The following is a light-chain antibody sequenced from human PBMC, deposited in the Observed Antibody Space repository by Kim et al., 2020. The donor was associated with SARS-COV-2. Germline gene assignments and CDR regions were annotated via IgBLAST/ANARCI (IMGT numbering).Light chain of an antibody. CDR2: YNN. J-gene: IGLJ3*02. CDR3: AAWDDSLNAVV. Sequence: QSVLTQPPSASGTPGQRVTISCSGSSSNIGSNTVNWYQRLPGTAPKLLIYYNNERPSGVPDRFSGSKSGTSASLAISGLQSEDEADYYCAAWDDSLNAVVFGGGTKLTVL. V-gene: IGLV1-44*01. CDR1: SSNIGSNT.